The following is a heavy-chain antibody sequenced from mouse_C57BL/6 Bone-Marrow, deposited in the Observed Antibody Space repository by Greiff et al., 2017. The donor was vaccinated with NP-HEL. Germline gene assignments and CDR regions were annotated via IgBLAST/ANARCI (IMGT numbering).Heavy chain of an antibody. CDR1: GFTFSSYA. V-gene: IGHV5-4*01. CDR2: ISDGGSYT. D-gene: IGHD4-1*01. J-gene: IGHJ2*01. CDR3: ARDRVTGTDFDY. Sequence: DVHLVESGGGLVKPGGSLKLSCAASGFTFSSYAMSWVRQTPEKRLEWVATISDGGSYTYYPDNVKGRFTISRDNAKNNLYLQMSHLKSEDTAMYYCARDRVTGTDFDYWGQGTTLTVSS.